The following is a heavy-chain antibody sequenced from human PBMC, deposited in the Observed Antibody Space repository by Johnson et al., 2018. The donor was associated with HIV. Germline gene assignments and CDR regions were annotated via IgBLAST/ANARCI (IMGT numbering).Heavy chain of an antibody. D-gene: IGHD1-26*01. CDR3: ARAWVGTNAFDI. J-gene: IGHJ3*02. V-gene: IGHV3-66*01. Sequence: EVQLVESGGGLVQPGGSLRLSCAASGFTVSSNYMTWVRQAPGKGLEWVSVLFSGGTTYYADSVKGRFTISRDNSKNTLFLQMNSLRAEDTAVFYCARAWVGTNAFDIWGQGTMVTVSS. CDR2: LFSGGTT. CDR1: GFTVSSNY.